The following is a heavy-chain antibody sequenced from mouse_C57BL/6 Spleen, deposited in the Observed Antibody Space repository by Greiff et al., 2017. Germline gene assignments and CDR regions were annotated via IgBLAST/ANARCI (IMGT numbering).Heavy chain of an antibody. D-gene: IGHD2-1*01. Sequence: EVQLQESGGGLVKPGGSLKLSCAASGFTFSDYGMHWVRQAPEKGLEWVAYISSGSSTIYYADTVKGRFTISRDNAKNTLFLQMTSLRSEDTAMYYCARGGYYGPPAYWGQGTLVTVSA. V-gene: IGHV5-17*01. CDR2: ISSGSSTI. J-gene: IGHJ3*01. CDR3: ARGGYYGPPAY. CDR1: GFTFSDYG.